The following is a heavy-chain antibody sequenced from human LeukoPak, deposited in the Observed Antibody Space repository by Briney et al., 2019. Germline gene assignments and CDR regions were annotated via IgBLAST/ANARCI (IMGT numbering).Heavy chain of an antibody. CDR2: IVVGSGNT. V-gene: IGHV1-58*02. CDR3: AAGDYFDY. J-gene: IGHJ4*02. Sequence: ASVKVSCKASGFTSTSSAMQWVRQARGQRLEWIGWIVVGSGNTNYAQKFQERVTITRDMSTSTAYMELSSLRSEDTAVYYCAAGDYFDYWGQGTLVTVSS. CDR1: GFTSTSSA.